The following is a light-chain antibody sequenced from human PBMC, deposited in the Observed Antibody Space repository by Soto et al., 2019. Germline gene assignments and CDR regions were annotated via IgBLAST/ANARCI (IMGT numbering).Light chain of an antibody. CDR2: GAS. V-gene: IGKV3-20*01. CDR3: QQYASSPRT. J-gene: IGKJ1*01. Sequence: WRQSPGTLTLSPGERATLFCRASQSFTTSQLAWYQQKPGQAPRVLIFGASSRATGIPDRFSGSGSGTDFTLTIGRLEPEDSAVYYCQQYASSPRTFGQGTKVDIK. CDR1: QSFTTSQ.